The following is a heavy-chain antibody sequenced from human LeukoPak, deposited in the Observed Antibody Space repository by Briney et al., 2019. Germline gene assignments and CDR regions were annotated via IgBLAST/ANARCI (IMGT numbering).Heavy chain of an antibody. J-gene: IGHJ4*02. CDR3: ARDLRSSGHH. V-gene: IGHV3-23*01. CDR2: MSISGDRI. CDR1: GFTFSSHA. D-gene: IGHD3-22*01. Sequence: GGSLRLSCAASGFTFSSHAMSWVRQAPGKGLEWVSAMSISGDRILYADSVKGRFTISRDNSKSTLYLQMNSLRAEDTAVYYCARDLRSSGHHWGQGTLVTVSS.